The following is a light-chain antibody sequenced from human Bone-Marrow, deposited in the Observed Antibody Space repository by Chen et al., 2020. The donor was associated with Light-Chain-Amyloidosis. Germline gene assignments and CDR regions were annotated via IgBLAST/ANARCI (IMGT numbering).Light chain of an antibody. CDR3: QSADSSGTDEVI. CDR2: RDT. V-gene: IGLV3-25*03. CDR1: DLPTKY. J-gene: IGLJ2*01. Sequence: SYELTQPPSVSASPGQPARITCSGDDLPTKYAYWYQQKPGQAPVLVIHRDTERPSGISERFSGSSSGTTATLTISGVQAEDEADYHCQSADSSGTDEVIFGGGTKLTVL.